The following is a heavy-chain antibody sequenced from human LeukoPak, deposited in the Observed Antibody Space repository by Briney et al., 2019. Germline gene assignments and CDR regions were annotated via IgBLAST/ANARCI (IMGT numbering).Heavy chain of an antibody. CDR2: LYSGGYA. Sequence: GGSLRLSCAASGFIVSTNYMSWVRQAPGKGLEWVSVLYSGGYANYADSVKGRFTISRDNSKNTLYLQMNSLRAEDTAVYYCARDDLINWGQGTLVNGSS. D-gene: IGHD3/OR15-3a*01. J-gene: IGHJ4*02. CDR1: GFIVSTNY. V-gene: IGHV3-66*01. CDR3: ARDDLIN.